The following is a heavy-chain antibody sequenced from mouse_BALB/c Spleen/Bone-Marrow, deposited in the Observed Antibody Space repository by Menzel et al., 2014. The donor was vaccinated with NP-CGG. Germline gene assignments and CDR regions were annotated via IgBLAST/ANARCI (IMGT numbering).Heavy chain of an antibody. CDR3: ARHLYGNYGAMDY. V-gene: IGHV5-12*01. Sequence: EVQLVESGGGLVQPGGSLKLSGAPSGFPFRTYYMYWVRQPPGKRLGGVAYFINGGGSTYYPDTVKGRFTISRDNAKNTLYLQMSRLKSEDTAMYYCARHLYGNYGAMDYWGQGTSVTVSS. CDR2: FINGGGST. D-gene: IGHD2-1*01. J-gene: IGHJ4*01. CDR1: GFPFRTYY.